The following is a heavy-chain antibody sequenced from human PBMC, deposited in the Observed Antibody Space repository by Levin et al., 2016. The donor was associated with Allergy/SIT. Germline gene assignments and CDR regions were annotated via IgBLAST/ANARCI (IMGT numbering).Heavy chain of an antibody. CDR3: ARDLRYSSGWQSAWDY. CDR2: ISAYNGNT. Sequence: ASVKVSCKASGYTFTSYGISWVRQAPGQGLEWMGWISAYNGNTNYAQKLQGRVTMTTDTSTSTAYMELRSLRSDDTAVYYCARDLRYSSGWQSAWDYWGQGTLVTSPQ. D-gene: IGHD6-19*01. CDR1: GYTFTSYG. J-gene: IGHJ4*02. V-gene: IGHV1-18*01.